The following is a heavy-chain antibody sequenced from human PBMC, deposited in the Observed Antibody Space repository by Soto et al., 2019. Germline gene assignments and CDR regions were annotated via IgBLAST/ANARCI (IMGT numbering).Heavy chain of an antibody. Sequence: PSETLSLTCSVSGDSISNLDYFWAWIRQPPGQALEYIGYIYKSATTYYNPSFKSRVAISVDTSKSQFSLNVTSVTAADTAVYFCARGRYCLTGRCFPNWCYTWGQGALGTVSS. J-gene: IGHJ1*01. D-gene: IGHD2-2*02. CDR1: GDSISNLDYF. CDR3: ARGRYCLTGRCFPNWCYT. CDR2: IYKSATT. V-gene: IGHV4-30-4*01.